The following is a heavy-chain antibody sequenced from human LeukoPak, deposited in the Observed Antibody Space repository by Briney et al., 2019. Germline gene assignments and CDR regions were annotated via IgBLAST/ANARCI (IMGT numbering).Heavy chain of an antibody. V-gene: IGHV4-39*01. Sequence: PGRSLRLSCAASGFTFSSYGMHWVRQAPGKGLEWIGSIYYSGSTYYNPSLKSRVTISVDTSKNQFSLKLSSVTAADTAVYYCARRGYYDSSGYFQFDYWGQGTLVTVSS. D-gene: IGHD3-22*01. CDR2: IYYSGST. J-gene: IGHJ4*02. CDR3: ARRGYYDSSGYFQFDY. CDR1: GFTFSSYG.